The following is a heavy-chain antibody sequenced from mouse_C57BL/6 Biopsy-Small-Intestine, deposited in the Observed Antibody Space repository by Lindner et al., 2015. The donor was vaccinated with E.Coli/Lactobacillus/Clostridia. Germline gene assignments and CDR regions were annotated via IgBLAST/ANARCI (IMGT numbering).Heavy chain of an antibody. CDR3: ARGNLWYFDV. CDR1: GYTLTDYY. J-gene: IGHJ1*01. Sequence: VQLQESGPELVKPGASVKISCKASGYTLTDYYINWMKQRPGQGLEWIGWIYPGSGDTKYNEKFKGKATLTVDTSSNTVYMQLSSLTSEDSAVYFCARGNLWYFDVWGAGTTVTVSS. V-gene: IGHV1-84*01. CDR2: IYPGSGDT.